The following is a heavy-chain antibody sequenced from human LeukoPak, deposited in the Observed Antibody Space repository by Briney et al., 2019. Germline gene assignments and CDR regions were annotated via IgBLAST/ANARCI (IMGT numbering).Heavy chain of an antibody. Sequence: TLSLTCTVSGGPISSGDYYWSWIRQPPGKGLEWIGYIYYSGSTYYNPSLKSRVTISVDTSKNQFSLKLSSVTAADTAVYYCARHANRAKFDPWGQGTLVTVSS. J-gene: IGHJ5*02. CDR3: ARHANRAKFDP. CDR2: IYYSGST. CDR1: GGPISSGDYY. V-gene: IGHV4-30-4*08. D-gene: IGHD1-14*01.